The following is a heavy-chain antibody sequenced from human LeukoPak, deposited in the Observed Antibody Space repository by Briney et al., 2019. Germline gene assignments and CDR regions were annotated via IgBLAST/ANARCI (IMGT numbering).Heavy chain of an antibody. Sequence: GASVKVSCKASGYTFTSYDINWVRQATGQGLEWMGWMNPNSGNTGYAQKFQGRVTMTRNTSISTAYMELSSLRSEDTAVYYCARYGIVTYYDFWSGYYWFDPWGQGTLVTVSS. CDR1: GYTFTSYD. J-gene: IGHJ5*02. D-gene: IGHD3-3*01. CDR3: ARYGIVTYYDFWSGYYWFDP. V-gene: IGHV1-8*01. CDR2: MNPNSGNT.